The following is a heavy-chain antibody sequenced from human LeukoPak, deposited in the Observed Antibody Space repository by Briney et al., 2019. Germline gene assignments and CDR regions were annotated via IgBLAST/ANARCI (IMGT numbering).Heavy chain of an antibody. CDR3: ARGVPLGPFDP. V-gene: IGHV1-18*01. CDR1: GYTFTSYA. CDR2: ISAYNGNT. J-gene: IGHJ5*02. D-gene: IGHD7-27*01. Sequence: ASVKVSCKASGYTFTSYAFRWVQQAPGQGLEWMGWISAYNGNTNYAQKFQGRVTMTTGTSTSTAYMELRSLRSDVTAVYYCARGVPLGPFDPWGQGTLVTVSS.